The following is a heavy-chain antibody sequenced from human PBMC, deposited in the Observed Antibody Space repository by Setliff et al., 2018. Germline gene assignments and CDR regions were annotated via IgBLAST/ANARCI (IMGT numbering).Heavy chain of an antibody. J-gene: IGHJ5*02. CDR3: AREVWTIYDKSWSGYTDL. Sequence: GGSLRLSCVASGFTISNYWMAWVRQAPGKGLEWVADIRQDGTNKYYMDPVEGRFTISRDNSKNSVYLQMNSLRAEDTALYHCAREVWTIYDKSWSGYTDLWGQGTQVTVSS. CDR1: GFTISNYW. V-gene: IGHV3-7*03. CDR2: IRQDGTNK. D-gene: IGHD3-3*01.